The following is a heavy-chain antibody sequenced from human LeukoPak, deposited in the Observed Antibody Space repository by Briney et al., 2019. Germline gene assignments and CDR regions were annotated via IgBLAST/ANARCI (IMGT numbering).Heavy chain of an antibody. Sequence: PGRSLRLSCAASGFTFSSYAMHWVRQAPGKGLEWVAVISYDGSNKYYADSVKGRFTISRDNSKNTLYLQMNSLRAEDTAVYYCARDRDWNYGFDYWGQGTLVTVSS. CDR2: ISYDGSNK. V-gene: IGHV3-30-3*01. CDR3: ARDRDWNYGFDY. J-gene: IGHJ4*02. CDR1: GFTFSSYA. D-gene: IGHD1-7*01.